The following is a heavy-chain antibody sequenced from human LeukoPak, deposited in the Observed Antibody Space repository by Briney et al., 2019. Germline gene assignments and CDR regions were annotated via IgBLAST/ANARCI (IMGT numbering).Heavy chain of an antibody. D-gene: IGHD4-17*01. CDR3: ARVFDYGDYVGWYFDL. V-gene: IGHV1-69*05. CDR1: GGTFSSYA. Sequence: SVKVSCKASGGTFSSYAISWVRQAPGQGLDWMGRIIPISGTANYAQKFQGRVTITTDESTSTACMELSSLRSEDTAVYYCARVFDYGDYVGWYFDLWGRGTLVTVSS. J-gene: IGHJ2*01. CDR2: IIPISGTA.